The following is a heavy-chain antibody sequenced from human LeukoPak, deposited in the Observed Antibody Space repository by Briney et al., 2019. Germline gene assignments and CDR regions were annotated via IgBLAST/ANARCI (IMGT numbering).Heavy chain of an antibody. D-gene: IGHD2-15*01. Sequence: PGGSLRLSCAASGFTFSSYWMSWVRQAPGEGLEWVANIKQDGSEKYYVDSVKGRFTISRDNAKNSLYLQMNSLRAEDTAVYYCASLVYYYYYMDVWGKGTTVTVSS. CDR1: GFTFSSYW. CDR3: ASLVYYYYYMDV. CDR2: IKQDGSEK. V-gene: IGHV3-7*01. J-gene: IGHJ6*03.